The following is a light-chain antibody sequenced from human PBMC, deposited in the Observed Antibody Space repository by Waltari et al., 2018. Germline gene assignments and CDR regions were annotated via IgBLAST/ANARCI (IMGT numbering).Light chain of an antibody. CDR3: QQFGSTPAIT. CDR2: CAS. CDR1: QNVISSY. V-gene: IGKV3-20*01. J-gene: IGKJ5*01. Sequence: EIVLTQSPGTLSLSPGERATLSSRASQNVISSYLTCYQQKRGQAPRLLIYCASTRATGIPDRFSGSGSGTEFTLTISRLEPEDFALYYCQQFGSTPAITFGQGTRLEIK.